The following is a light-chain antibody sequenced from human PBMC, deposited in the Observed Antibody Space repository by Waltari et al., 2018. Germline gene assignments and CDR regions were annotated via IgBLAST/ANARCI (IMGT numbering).Light chain of an antibody. Sequence: DIVMTQSPLSLPVTPGETASISCRSSQGLDSKGYKYLDWYLQKPGQSPQLLIYLGSNRASGVPDRFSGSGSDTDFTLKISRVEAEDVGIYYCMQGLQTPTFGQGTRLDI. CDR2: LGS. CDR1: QGLDSKGYKY. CDR3: MQGLQTPT. V-gene: IGKV2-28*01. J-gene: IGKJ5*01.